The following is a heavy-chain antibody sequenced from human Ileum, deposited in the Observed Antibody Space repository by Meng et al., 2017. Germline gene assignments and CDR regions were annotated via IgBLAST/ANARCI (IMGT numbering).Heavy chain of an antibody. Sequence: GESLMISCAASGFTFSNYVMHWIRQAPGKGLEWVSVISYDGTTDYYADSVSGRFTISRDNSKNSLYLRMGNLGVEDTAVYYCAPPHCGGYCYTADSFDAWGQGTLVTVSS. CDR3: APPHCGGYCYTADSFDA. J-gene: IGHJ4*02. V-gene: IGHV3-30*04. CDR1: GFTFSNYV. CDR2: ISYDGTTD. D-gene: IGHD2-21*02.